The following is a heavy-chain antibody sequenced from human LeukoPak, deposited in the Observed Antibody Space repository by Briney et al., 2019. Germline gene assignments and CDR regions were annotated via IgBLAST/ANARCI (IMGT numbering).Heavy chain of an antibody. CDR1: GSTFSSYE. V-gene: IGHV3-48*03. D-gene: IGHD3-10*01. Sequence: GGSLRLSCAASGSTFSSYEMNWVRQAPGKGLEWVSYISSSGSTIYYADSVKGRFTISRDNAKNSLYLQMNSLRAEDTAVYYCARAVNYYGSGSYPSEYFQHWGQGTLVTVSS. CDR2: ISSSGSTI. CDR3: ARAVNYYGSGSYPSEYFQH. J-gene: IGHJ1*01.